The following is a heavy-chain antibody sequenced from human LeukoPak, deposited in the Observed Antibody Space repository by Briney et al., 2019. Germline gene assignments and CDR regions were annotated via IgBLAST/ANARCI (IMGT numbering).Heavy chain of an antibody. CDR1: GFTFSSYW. CDR2: IKQDGSEK. Sequence: GGSLRLSCAASGFTFSSYWMSWVRQAPGKGLEWVANIKQDGSEKYYVHSVKGRFTISRDNAKNSLYLQMNSLRAEDTAVYYCARVLWGSGWYRTYYFDYWGQGTLVTVSS. V-gene: IGHV3-7*01. D-gene: IGHD6-19*01. CDR3: ARVLWGSGWYRTYYFDY. J-gene: IGHJ4*02.